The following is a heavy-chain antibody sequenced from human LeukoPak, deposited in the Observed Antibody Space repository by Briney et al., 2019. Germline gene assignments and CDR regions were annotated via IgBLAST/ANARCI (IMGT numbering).Heavy chain of an antibody. V-gene: IGHV3-33*01. Sequence: GGSLRLSYAASGFTFSSYGMHWVRQAPGKGLEWVAVIWYDGSNKYYADSVKGRFTISRDNSKNTLYLQMNSLRAEDTAVYYCARGVTRYCSSTSCYYFDYWGQGTLVTVSS. CDR1: GFTFSSYG. J-gene: IGHJ4*02. CDR2: IWYDGSNK. D-gene: IGHD2-2*01. CDR3: ARGVTRYCSSTSCYYFDY.